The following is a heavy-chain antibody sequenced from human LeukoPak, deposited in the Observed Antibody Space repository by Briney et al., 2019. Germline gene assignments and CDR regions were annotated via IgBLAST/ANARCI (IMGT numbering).Heavy chain of an antibody. CDR1: GFTFSSYG. CDR2: ISYDGSNK. CDR3: AKDHSRSSWWLDWRGVGSTFDY. V-gene: IGHV3-30*18. D-gene: IGHD6-13*01. J-gene: IGHJ4*02. Sequence: QPGRSLRLSCAASGFTFSSYGMHWARQAPGKGLEWVAVISYDGSNKYYAASVKGRFTISRDNSKNTLYLQMNSLRAEDTAVYYCAKDHSRSSWWLDWRGVGSTFDYWGQGTLVTVSS.